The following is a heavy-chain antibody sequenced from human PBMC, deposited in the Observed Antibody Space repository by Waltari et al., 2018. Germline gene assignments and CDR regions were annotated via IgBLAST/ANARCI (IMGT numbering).Heavy chain of an antibody. D-gene: IGHD1-1*01. V-gene: IGHV4-61*02. Sequence: QVQLQESRPGLVEPSQTLSLTSSVSGGSITGALYYWPWIRQPAGKRLEWIVRFHPSGNTEYSPSLKSRVSISMDWSKDQFSLRLTSVTAADTAVYYCVRSANCDGTTACDIVASWGQGKLVTVSS. J-gene: IGHJ4*02. CDR1: GGSITGALYY. CDR3: VRSANCDGTTACDIVAS. CDR2: FHPSGNT.